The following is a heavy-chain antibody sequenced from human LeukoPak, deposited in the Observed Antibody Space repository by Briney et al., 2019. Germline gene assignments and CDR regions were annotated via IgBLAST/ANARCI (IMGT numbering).Heavy chain of an antibody. D-gene: IGHD3-22*01. CDR2: IYPGDSDT. CDR3: ARVHYYETSDWGNYFDY. Sequence: GESLKISCKGFGYTFTNYWIGWVRQMPGKGLEWMGTIYPGDSDTRYSPSFQGQVTISADKSISTAYLQWSSLKASDTAMYYCARVHYYETSDWGNYFDYWGQGTLVTVSS. J-gene: IGHJ4*02. CDR1: GYTFTNYW. V-gene: IGHV5-51*01.